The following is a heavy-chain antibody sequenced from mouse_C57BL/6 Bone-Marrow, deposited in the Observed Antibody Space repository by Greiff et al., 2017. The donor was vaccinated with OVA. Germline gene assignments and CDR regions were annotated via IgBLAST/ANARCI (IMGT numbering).Heavy chain of an antibody. Sequence: QVQLQQSGAELVRPGTSVKVSFKASGYAFTNYLIEWVKQRPGQGLEWIGVINPGSGGTNYNEKFKGKATLTADKSSSTAYMQLSSLTSEDSAVYFCARCGYYVDAMDYWGQGTSVTVSP. D-gene: IGHD2-3*01. CDR3: ARCGYYVDAMDY. J-gene: IGHJ4*01. CDR1: GYAFTNYL. V-gene: IGHV1-54*01. CDR2: INPGSGGT.